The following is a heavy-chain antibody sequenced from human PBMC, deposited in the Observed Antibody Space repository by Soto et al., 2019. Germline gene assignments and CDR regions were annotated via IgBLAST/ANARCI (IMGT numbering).Heavy chain of an antibody. D-gene: IGHD3-10*01. CDR1: GGSISSGGYY. Sequence: ASETLSLTCTVSGGSISSGGYYWSWIRQHPGKGLEWIGYIYYSGSTYYNPSLKSRVTISVDTSKNQFSLKLSSVTAADTAVYYCARGIRGVMGNWFDPWGQGTLVTVSS. CDR3: ARGIRGVMGNWFDP. J-gene: IGHJ5*02. V-gene: IGHV4-31*03. CDR2: IYYSGST.